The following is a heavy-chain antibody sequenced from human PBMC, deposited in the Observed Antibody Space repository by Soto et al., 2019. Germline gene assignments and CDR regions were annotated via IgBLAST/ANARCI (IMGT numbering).Heavy chain of an antibody. D-gene: IGHD3-22*01. CDR2: INDSGGST. Sequence: GGSLRLSCAASGFTFSNDAMGWVRQVPGKGLEWVSGINDSGGSTYYADAVKGRFTISRDNSKNTLYLQMNSLKAEDTAVYYCAKCPTYYDTSGFYYVSWYFDLWGRGTLVTVSS. V-gene: IGHV3-23*01. J-gene: IGHJ2*01. CDR1: GFTFSNDA. CDR3: AKCPTYYDTSGFYYVSWYFDL.